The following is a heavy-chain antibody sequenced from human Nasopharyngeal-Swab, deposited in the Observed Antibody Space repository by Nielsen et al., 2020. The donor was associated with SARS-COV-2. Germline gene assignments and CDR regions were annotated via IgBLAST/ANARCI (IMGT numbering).Heavy chain of an antibody. D-gene: IGHD5-18*01. CDR1: GFTFSSYS. CDR2: ISSSSSYI. Sequence: GESLKISCAASGFTFSSYSMNWVRQAPGKGLEWVSSISSSSSYIYYADSVTGRFTISRDNAKNSLYLQMNSLRAEDTAVYYCARDRGYSYGSSGWSYYFDYWGQGTLVTVSS. V-gene: IGHV3-21*01. CDR3: ARDRGYSYGSSGWSYYFDY. J-gene: IGHJ4*02.